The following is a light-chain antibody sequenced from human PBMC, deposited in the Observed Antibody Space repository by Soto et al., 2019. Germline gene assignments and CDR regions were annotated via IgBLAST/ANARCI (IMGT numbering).Light chain of an antibody. J-gene: IGLJ3*02. V-gene: IGLV2-8*01. CDR1: SSDVGGYNY. Sequence: QSVLTQPPSASGSPGQSVAISCTGTSSDVGGYNYVSWYQQHPGKAPKLMIYEVTKRPSGVPDRFSGSKSGNTASLTVSGLQAEDGADYYCSSHAGINNVVFGGGTKLTVL. CDR3: SSHAGINNVV. CDR2: EVT.